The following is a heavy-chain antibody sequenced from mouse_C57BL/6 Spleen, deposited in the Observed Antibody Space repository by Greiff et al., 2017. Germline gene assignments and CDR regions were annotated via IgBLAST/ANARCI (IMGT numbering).Heavy chain of an antibody. CDR2: IYPGSGST. CDR1: GYTFTSYW. J-gene: IGHJ3*01. Sequence: QVQLQQPGAELVKPGASVKMSCKASGYTFTSYWITWVKQRPGQGLEWIGDIYPGSGSTNYNEKFKSKATLTVDTSSSTAYMQLRSLTSEDSAVCYCARHGYDEGAWFAYWGQGTLVTVSA. D-gene: IGHD2-2*01. V-gene: IGHV1-55*01. CDR3: ARHGYDEGAWFAY.